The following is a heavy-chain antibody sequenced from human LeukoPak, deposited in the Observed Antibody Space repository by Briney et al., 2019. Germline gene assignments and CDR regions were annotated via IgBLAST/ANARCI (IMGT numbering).Heavy chain of an antibody. CDR2: ISYDESNK. Sequence: GGSLRLSCAASGFTFSKYGMHWVRQAPGKGPDWVAVISYDESNKYYVHSVKGRFTISRDNSKNMLYLQTTRLRAEDTAVYYCAKNELLWFGEFDAFDIWGQGTMVTVSS. D-gene: IGHD3-10*01. CDR3: AKNELLWFGEFDAFDI. J-gene: IGHJ3*02. V-gene: IGHV3-30*18. CDR1: GFTFSKYG.